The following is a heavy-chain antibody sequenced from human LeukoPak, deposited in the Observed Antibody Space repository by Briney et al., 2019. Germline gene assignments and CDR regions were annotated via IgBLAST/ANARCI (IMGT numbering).Heavy chain of an antibody. CDR3: ARSSYSYYYDSSGYPRTGFDY. CDR1: GFTFSSYT. CDR2: ISADGGTK. V-gene: IGHV3-30-3*01. J-gene: IGHJ4*02. D-gene: IGHD3-22*01. Sequence: GTSLRLSCTVSGFTFSSYTLHWVRQAPGKGLEWVAIISADGGTKFYAGSMKGRFTISRDNAKNSLYLQMNSLRAEDTAVYYCARSSYSYYYDSSGYPRTGFDYWGQGTLVTVSS.